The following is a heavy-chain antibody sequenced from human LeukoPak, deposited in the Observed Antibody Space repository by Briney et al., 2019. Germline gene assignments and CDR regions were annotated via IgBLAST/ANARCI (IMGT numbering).Heavy chain of an antibody. V-gene: IGHV3-23*01. CDR2: ISGSGGST. J-gene: IGHJ4*02. Sequence: GGSLRLSCAASGFTFSSYAMSWVRQAPGKGLERVSAISGSGGSTYYADSVKGRFTISRDNSKNTLYLQMNSLRAEDTAVYYCAKDGHSSGWYDYWGQGTLVTVSS. D-gene: IGHD6-19*01. CDR1: GFTFSSYA. CDR3: AKDGHSSGWYDY.